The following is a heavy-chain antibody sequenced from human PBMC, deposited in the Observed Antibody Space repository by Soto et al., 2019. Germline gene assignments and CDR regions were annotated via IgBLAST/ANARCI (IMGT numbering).Heavy chain of an antibody. CDR3: ARASTNLDLGVLDY. Sequence: HPGGSLGLSCAASGFTFSTYGMHWVRQAPGMGLEWVASIWYDGSHKYYADSVKGRFTISRDNSKNTLYLQMNSLRAEDTAVYYCARASTNLDLGVLDYWGQGTLVTVSS. CDR2: IWYDGSHK. D-gene: IGHD3-16*01. J-gene: IGHJ4*02. V-gene: IGHV3-33*01. CDR1: GFTFSTYG.